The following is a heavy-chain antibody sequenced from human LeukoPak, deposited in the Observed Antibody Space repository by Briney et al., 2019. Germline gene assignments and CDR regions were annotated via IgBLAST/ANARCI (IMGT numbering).Heavy chain of an antibody. D-gene: IGHD4/OR15-4a*01. Sequence: ASETLSLTCTVSGGSISSGSYYWSWIRQPAGKGLEWIGRIYTSGSTNYNPSLKSRVTISVDTSKNQFSLKLSSVTAADTAVYYCARSMTILNYYCYGMDVWGQGTTVTVSS. J-gene: IGHJ6*02. CDR1: GGSISSGSYY. V-gene: IGHV4-61*02. CDR2: IYTSGST. CDR3: ARSMTILNYYCYGMDV.